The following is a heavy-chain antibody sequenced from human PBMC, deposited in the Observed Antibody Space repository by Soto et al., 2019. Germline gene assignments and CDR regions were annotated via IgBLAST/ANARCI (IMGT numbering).Heavy chain of an antibody. V-gene: IGHV4-34*01. J-gene: IGHJ6*02. CDR1: GGSFSGYY. CDR3: ARVDAESFTADIVVVPAAHAPDYYYGMDV. D-gene: IGHD2-2*01. Sequence: SETLSLTCAVYGGSFSGYYWSWIRQPPGKGLEWIGEINHSGSTNYNPSLKSRVTISVDTSKNQCSLKLSSVTAADTAVYYCARVDAESFTADIVVVPAAHAPDYYYGMDVWGQGTTVTVSS. CDR2: INHSGST.